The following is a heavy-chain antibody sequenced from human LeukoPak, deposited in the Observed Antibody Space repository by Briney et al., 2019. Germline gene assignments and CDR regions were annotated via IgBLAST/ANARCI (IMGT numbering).Heavy chain of an antibody. V-gene: IGHV1-3*01. CDR3: AGIVGAPGTIDY. Sequence: GASVTVSCKASGYTFTSYAMHWVRQAPGQRLEWMGWINAGNGNTKYSQKFQGRVTITRDTSASTAYMELSSLRSEDTAVYYCAGIVGAPGTIDYWGQGTLVTVSS. D-gene: IGHD1-26*01. J-gene: IGHJ4*02. CDR1: GYTFTSYA. CDR2: INAGNGNT.